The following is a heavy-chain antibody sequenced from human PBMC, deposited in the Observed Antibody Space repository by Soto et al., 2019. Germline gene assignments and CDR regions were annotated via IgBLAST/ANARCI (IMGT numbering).Heavy chain of an antibody. V-gene: IGHV1-46*03. CDR2: INPSGGST. CDR1: GYTFTSYY. J-gene: IGHJ4*02. Sequence: ASLKVSCKSSGYTFTSYYMHWVRHAPGQGLEWMGIINPSGGSTSYAQKFQGRVTMTRDTSTSTVYMELSSLRSEDTAVYYCARDAKSDYYSSSWSDYWGQGTLFTVSS. D-gene: IGHD6-13*01. CDR3: ARDAKSDYYSSSWSDY.